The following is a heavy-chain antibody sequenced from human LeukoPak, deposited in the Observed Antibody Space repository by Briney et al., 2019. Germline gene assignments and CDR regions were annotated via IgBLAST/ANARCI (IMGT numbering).Heavy chain of an antibody. CDR1: GYTFTGYY. Sequence: ASVKVSCKASGYTFTGYYMHWVRQAPGQGLEWMGWINPNSGGTNYAQKFQGRVTMTRDTAISTAYMELSRLRSDDTAVYYCARVRYTGVYYFDYWGQGTLVTVSS. D-gene: IGHD1-14*01. CDR2: INPNSGGT. V-gene: IGHV1-2*02. CDR3: ARVRYTGVYYFDY. J-gene: IGHJ4*02.